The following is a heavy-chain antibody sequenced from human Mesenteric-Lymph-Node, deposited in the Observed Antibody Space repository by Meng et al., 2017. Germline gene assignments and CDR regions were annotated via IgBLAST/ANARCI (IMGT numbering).Heavy chain of an antibody. D-gene: IGHD5-18*01. J-gene: IGHJ3*02. V-gene: IGHV3-48*03. CDR3: ARCGYSYGYRGMVDAFDI. Sequence: GESLKISCAASGFTFSSYEMNWVRQAPGKGLEWVSYISSSGSTIYYADSVKGRFTISRDNSKNTLYLQMNSLRAEDTAVYYCARCGYSYGYRGMVDAFDIWGQGTMVTVSS. CDR2: ISSSGSTI. CDR1: GFTFSSYE.